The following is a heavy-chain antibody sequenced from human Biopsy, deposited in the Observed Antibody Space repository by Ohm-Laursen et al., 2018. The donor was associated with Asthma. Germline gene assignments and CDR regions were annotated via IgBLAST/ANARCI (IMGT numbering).Heavy chain of an antibody. CDR2: ISFDGTNR. J-gene: IGHJ4*02. CDR1: GFSFSNYG. V-gene: IGHV3-30*18. D-gene: IGHD1-26*01. Sequence: SLRLSCAASGFSFSNYGMHWVRQAPGKGLDWVAIISFDGTNRNYTDSVKGRFTISRDNSRNTLHLEMNSLRAEDTAVYFCAKEVFPGWELRRGPDSWGQGTLVTVSS. CDR3: AKEVFPGWELRRGPDS.